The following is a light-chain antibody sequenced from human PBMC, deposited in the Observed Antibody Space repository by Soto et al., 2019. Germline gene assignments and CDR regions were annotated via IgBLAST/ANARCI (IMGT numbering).Light chain of an antibody. Sequence: EIVMTQSPATLSVSPGERATLSCRASQSVSGNLAWYQQKPGQAPRLLIYGASTRATGIAVRFSGSGSGTEFTLPISSLQSEDFAVYYCQQYNNWPQTFGQGTKVEIK. CDR1: QSVSGN. V-gene: IGKV3-15*01. J-gene: IGKJ1*01. CDR2: GAS. CDR3: QQYNNWPQT.